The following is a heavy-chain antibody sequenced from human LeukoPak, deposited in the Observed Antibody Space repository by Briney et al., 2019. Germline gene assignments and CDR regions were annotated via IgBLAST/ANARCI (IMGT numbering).Heavy chain of an antibody. J-gene: IGHJ4*02. CDR2: IYYSGST. Sequence: SETLSLTCTVSGGSISTYYWSWIRQPPGKGLEWIGYIYYSGSTNYNPSLKSRVTISVDTYKNQFSLKLSSVTAADTAVYYCARSYSSGWYFDYWGQGTLVTVS. CDR1: GGSISTYY. V-gene: IGHV4-59*08. D-gene: IGHD6-19*01. CDR3: ARSYSSGWYFDY.